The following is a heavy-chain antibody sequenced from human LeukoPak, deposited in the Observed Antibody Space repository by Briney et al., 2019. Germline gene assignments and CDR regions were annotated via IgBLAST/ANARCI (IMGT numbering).Heavy chain of an antibody. Sequence: GGSLRLPCAASGFTFSSYWMSWVRQAPGKGLEWVANMKQDGSDKYYVDSVKGRFTISRDDAKNSLYLQMNSLRAEDTAVYYCVKVKQQLVRLLGRDTTYYYNYYLDVWGKGTTVTVSS. J-gene: IGHJ6*03. CDR3: VKVKQQLVRLLGRDTTYYYNYYLDV. CDR1: GFTFSSYW. V-gene: IGHV3-7*01. CDR2: MKQDGSDK. D-gene: IGHD6-13*01.